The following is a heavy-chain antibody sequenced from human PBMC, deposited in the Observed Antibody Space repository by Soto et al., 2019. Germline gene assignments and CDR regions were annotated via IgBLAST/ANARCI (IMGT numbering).Heavy chain of an antibody. CDR2: ISGSGGST. Sequence: LRLSCAASGFTFSSYAMSWVRQAPGKGLEWVSAISGSGGSTYYADSVKGRFTISRDNSKNTLYLQMNSLRAEDTAVYYCSKWFRYAWGSYRPMAPDYWGQGTLVTVSS. V-gene: IGHV3-23*01. J-gene: IGHJ4*02. D-gene: IGHD3-16*02. CDR3: SKWFRYAWGSYRPMAPDY. CDR1: GFTFSSYA.